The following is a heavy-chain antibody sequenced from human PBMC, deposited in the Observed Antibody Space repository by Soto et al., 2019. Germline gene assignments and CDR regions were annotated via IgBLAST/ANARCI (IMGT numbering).Heavy chain of an antibody. J-gene: IGHJ6*02. V-gene: IGHV4-4*07. D-gene: IGHD1-26*01. Sequence: PSETLSLTCTVSGGSISSYYWSWIRQPAGKGLEWIGRIYTSGSTNYNPSLKSRVTMSVGTSKNQFSLKLSSVTAADTAVYYCARDQGGTCGSYCYYYYGMDVWGQGTTVTVSS. CDR1: GGSISSYY. CDR2: IYTSGST. CDR3: ARDQGGTCGSYCYYYYGMDV.